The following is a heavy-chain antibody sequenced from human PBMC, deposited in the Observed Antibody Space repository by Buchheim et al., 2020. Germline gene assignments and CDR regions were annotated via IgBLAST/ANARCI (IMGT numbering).Heavy chain of an antibody. J-gene: IGHJ2*01. CDR3: ARVDPDYYDSSGYSAYWYFDL. V-gene: IGHV4-59*01. Sequence: QVQLQESGPGLVKPSETLSLTCTVSGGSISSYYWSWIRQPPGKGLEWRGYIYYSGSTNYNPSLKCRATLSVAQYKNQFSLKLSSVTAADTAVYYCARVDPDYYDSSGYSAYWYFDLWGRGTL. CDR1: GGSISSYY. CDR2: IYYSGST. D-gene: IGHD3-22*01.